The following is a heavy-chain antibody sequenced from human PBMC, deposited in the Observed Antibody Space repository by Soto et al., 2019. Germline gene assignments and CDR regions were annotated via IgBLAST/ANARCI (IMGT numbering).Heavy chain of an antibody. CDR1: GFTFSNYL. J-gene: IGHJ4*02. CDR2: INSDGSHT. CDR3: AKVKTTVTINFDY. D-gene: IGHD4-17*01. V-gene: IGHV3-74*01. Sequence: PGGSLRLSCAASGFTFSNYLMHWVRQAPGKGLVWVSHINSDGSHTTYADSVKGRFTISRDNSKNTLYLQMNSLRAEDMAVYYCAKVKTTVTINFDYWGQGTLVTVSS.